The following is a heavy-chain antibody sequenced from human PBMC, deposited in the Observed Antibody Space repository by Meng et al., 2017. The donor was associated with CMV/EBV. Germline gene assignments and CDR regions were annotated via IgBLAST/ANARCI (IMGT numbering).Heavy chain of an antibody. Sequence: ASVKVSCKASGYTFTSYGISWVRQAPGQGLEWMGWISAYNGNTNYAQKLQGRVTMTTDTSTSTAYMELRSLRSDDTAVYYCARVPKAYGLSGYYYYYGMDVWGQGTTVTVSS. CDR2: ISAYNGNT. CDR3: ARVPKAYGLSGYYYYYGMDV. CDR1: GYTFTSYG. V-gene: IGHV1-18*01. J-gene: IGHJ6*02. D-gene: IGHD3-3*01.